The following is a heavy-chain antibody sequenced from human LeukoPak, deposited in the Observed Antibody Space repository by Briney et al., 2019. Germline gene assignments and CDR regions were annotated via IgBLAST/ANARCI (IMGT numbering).Heavy chain of an antibody. CDR1: GDSISSGGYY. CDR2: IYYSETT. D-gene: IGHD3-16*01. Sequence: SETLSLTCTVSGDSISSGGYYWNWIRQHPGKGLEWIGYIYYSETTAYNPSLKSRLTISVDTSKNQFSLKLSSVTAADTAVYYCARMTGGSAFDIWGQGTVVTVSS. CDR3: ARMTGGSAFDI. J-gene: IGHJ3*02. V-gene: IGHV4-31*03.